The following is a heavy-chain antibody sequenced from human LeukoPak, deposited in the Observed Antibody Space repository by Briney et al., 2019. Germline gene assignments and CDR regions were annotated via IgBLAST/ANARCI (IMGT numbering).Heavy chain of an antibody. J-gene: IGHJ4*02. D-gene: IGHD6-13*01. CDR2: ISAYNGNT. V-gene: IGHV1-18*01. CDR1: RYTFTSYG. CDR3: ARDLAYSSSWYVDY. Sequence: ASVKVSCKASRYTFTSYGISWVRQAPGQGLEWRGWISAYNGNTNYAQKLQGRVTMTTDTSTSTAYMELRSLRSDDTAVYYCARDLAYSSSWYVDYWGQGTLVTVSS.